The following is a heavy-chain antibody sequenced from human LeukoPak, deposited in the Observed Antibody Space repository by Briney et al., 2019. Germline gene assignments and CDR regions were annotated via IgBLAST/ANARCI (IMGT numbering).Heavy chain of an antibody. CDR2: IYPGDSDT. Sequence: GESLKISCKGSGYSFTSYWIGWVRQMPGKGLEWMGIIYPGDSDTRYSPSFQGQVTISADKSISTAYLQWSSLKASDTAMYYCARLDDISTGYYSFDYWGQGTLVTVSS. J-gene: IGHJ4*02. CDR3: ARLDDISTGYYSFDY. CDR1: GYSFTSYW. V-gene: IGHV5-51*01. D-gene: IGHD3-9*01.